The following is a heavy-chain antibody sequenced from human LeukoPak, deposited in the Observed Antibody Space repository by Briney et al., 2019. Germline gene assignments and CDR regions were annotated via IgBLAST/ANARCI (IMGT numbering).Heavy chain of an antibody. Sequence: PGGSLRLSCAASGFTFSDYWMHWVRQVPGKGLVWVARILNDGSATTYADFVKGRFTISRDNSKNTLYLQMNSLRAEDTAVYYCAKDGVATITYDYWGQGTLVTVSS. J-gene: IGHJ4*02. D-gene: IGHD5-12*01. CDR2: ILNDGSAT. CDR3: AKDGVATITYDY. CDR1: GFTFSDYW. V-gene: IGHV3-74*01.